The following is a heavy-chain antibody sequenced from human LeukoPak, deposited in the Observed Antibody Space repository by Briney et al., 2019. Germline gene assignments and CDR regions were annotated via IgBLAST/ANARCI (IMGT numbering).Heavy chain of an antibody. Sequence: GGSLRLSCAASGFTFSSYGMNWVRQAPGKGLEWVSCISSGSYYIYYADSMKGRFTISRDNAKNSLYLQMNSLRAEDTALYYCAKGGEVVPAAIFDYWGQGTLVTVSS. V-gene: IGHV3-21*04. CDR1: GFTFSSYG. CDR3: AKGGEVVPAAIFDY. D-gene: IGHD2-2*01. J-gene: IGHJ4*02. CDR2: ISSGSYYI.